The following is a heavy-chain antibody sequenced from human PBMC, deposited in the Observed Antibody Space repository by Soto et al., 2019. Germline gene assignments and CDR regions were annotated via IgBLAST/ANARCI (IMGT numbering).Heavy chain of an antibody. V-gene: IGHV3-30*03. CDR3: CGTTSYYFDY. CDR1: GFTFSTNG. Sequence: QVQLVESGGAGVQPGRSLRLSWAASGFTFSTNGMHWVGQAPAKGLEWVAVISYDGSNKYYADSVKGRFTISRDNSKNTLYLQMNSLRAEDTAVYYCCGTTSYYFDYWGQGTLVTVSS. D-gene: IGHD1-7*01. CDR2: ISYDGSNK. J-gene: IGHJ4*02.